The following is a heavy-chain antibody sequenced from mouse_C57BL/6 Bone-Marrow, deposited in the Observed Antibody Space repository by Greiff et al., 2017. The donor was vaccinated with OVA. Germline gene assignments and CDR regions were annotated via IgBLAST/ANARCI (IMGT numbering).Heavy chain of an antibody. J-gene: IGHJ3*01. V-gene: IGHV5-6*03. CDR1: GFTFSSYG. CDR3: ARHRIYYDYDAGFAY. D-gene: IGHD2-4*01. Sequence: EVKLVESGGGLVKPGGSLKLSCAASGFTFSSYGMSWVRQTPDKRLEWVATISSGGSYTYYPDSVKGRFTISRDNAKNTLYLQMSSLKSEDTAMYYCARHRIYYDYDAGFAYWGQGTLVTVSA. CDR2: ISSGGSYT.